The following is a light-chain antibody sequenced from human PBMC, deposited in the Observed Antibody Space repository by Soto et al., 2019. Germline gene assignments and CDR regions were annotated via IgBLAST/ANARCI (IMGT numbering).Light chain of an antibody. CDR3: QQYGSSPLT. V-gene: IGKV3-20*01. CDR2: DAS. CDR1: QSLSSSY. J-gene: IGKJ4*01. Sequence: EIVLTQSPGTLSLSPGERATLSCRASQSLSSSYLAWYQQKPGQAPRLLIYDASSRATGIPDRFSGSGSGTDFTLSMSRVEPEDYAVYSCQQYGSSPLTFGGGTKVEIK.